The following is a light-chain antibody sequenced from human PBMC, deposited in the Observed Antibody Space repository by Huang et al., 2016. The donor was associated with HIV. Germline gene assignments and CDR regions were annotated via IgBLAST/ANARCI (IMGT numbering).Light chain of an antibody. V-gene: IGKV3-20*01. CDR2: AAS. CDR1: QSVSSSY. Sequence: EIVLTQSPGTLSLSPGERATLSCRASQSVSSSYLAWYHQKPGQAPRLLIYAASSSAPGIPDRFSGSGSGTDFTITISRLEPEDFAVYYCQQYGSSPPHTFGQGTKLEIK. J-gene: IGKJ2*01. CDR3: QQYGSSPPHT.